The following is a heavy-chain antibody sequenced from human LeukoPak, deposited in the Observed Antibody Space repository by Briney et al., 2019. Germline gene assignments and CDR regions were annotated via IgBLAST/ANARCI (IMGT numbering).Heavy chain of an antibody. Sequence: GGSLRLSCAASGFTFSSYGMHWVRQAPGKGLEWVAFIWNDGSNKYYADSVKGRFTISRDNSKNTLYLQMNSLRCEVTAVYYCARDTTPYYRAVAGVFYYWGQGTLVTVSS. CDR1: GFTFSSYG. D-gene: IGHD6-19*01. J-gene: IGHJ4*02. CDR2: IWNDGSNK. CDR3: ARDTTPYYRAVAGVFYY. V-gene: IGHV3-33*01.